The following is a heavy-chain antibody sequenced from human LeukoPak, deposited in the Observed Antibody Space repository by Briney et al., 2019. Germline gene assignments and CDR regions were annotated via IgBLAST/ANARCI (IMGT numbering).Heavy chain of an antibody. Sequence: PGGSLRLSCAASGFTVSSNYMSWVRQAPGKGLEWVSVIYSGGSTYYADSVKGRFTISRDNAKNSLYLQMNSLRAEDTAVYYCARDGARGSYYLDYWGQGTLVTVSS. CDR3: ARDGARGSYYLDY. J-gene: IGHJ4*02. CDR1: GFTVSSNY. V-gene: IGHV3-66*01. CDR2: IYSGGST. D-gene: IGHD1-26*01.